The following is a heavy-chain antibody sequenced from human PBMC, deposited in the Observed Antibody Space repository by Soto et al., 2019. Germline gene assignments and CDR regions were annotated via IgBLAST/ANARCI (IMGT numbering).Heavy chain of an antibody. V-gene: IGHV3-33*01. CDR2: IWYDGSNK. D-gene: IGHD6-19*01. Sequence: SGGSLRLSCAASGFTFSSYGMHWVRQAPGKGLEWVAVIWYDGSNKYYADSVKGRFTISRDNSKNTLYLQMNSLRAEDTAVYYCARSEYSSGWQYYFDYWGQGTLVTVSS. J-gene: IGHJ4*02. CDR1: GFTFSSYG. CDR3: ARSEYSSGWQYYFDY.